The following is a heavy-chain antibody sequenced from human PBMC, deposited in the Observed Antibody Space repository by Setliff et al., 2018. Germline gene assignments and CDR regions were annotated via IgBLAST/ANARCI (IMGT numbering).Heavy chain of an antibody. CDR1: GYTFSTYA. Sequence: ASVKVSCKASGYTFSTYAIHWVRQAQGQRPDWMGWINAGNGITKYSQKFQGRVTMTTDTSTGTASMELRSLRSDDTAIYYCAISTLSICTGGNCPNAFDVWGQGTVVTVSS. CDR2: INAGNGIT. J-gene: IGHJ3*01. V-gene: IGHV1-3*01. D-gene: IGHD2-8*02. CDR3: AISTLSICTGGNCPNAFDV.